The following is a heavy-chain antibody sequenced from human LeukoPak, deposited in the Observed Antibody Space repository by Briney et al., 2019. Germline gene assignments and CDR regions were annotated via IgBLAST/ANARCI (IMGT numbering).Heavy chain of an antibody. Sequence: PSETLSLTCTVSGGSISGYYWSWIRQPPGKGLEWIGYIYHSGSTSYNPSLKSRITISVDTTKKQFSLNLNSVTAADTAVYYCARHGGWYEDYWGQGTLVTVSS. CDR1: GGSISGYY. J-gene: IGHJ4*02. CDR3: ARHGGWYEDY. CDR2: IYHSGST. D-gene: IGHD6-19*01. V-gene: IGHV4-59*08.